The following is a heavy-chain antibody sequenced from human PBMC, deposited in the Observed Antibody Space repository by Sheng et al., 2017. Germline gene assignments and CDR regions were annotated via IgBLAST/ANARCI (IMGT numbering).Heavy chain of an antibody. CDR1: GFTFSSYA. D-gene: IGHD3-10*01. V-gene: IGHV3-30*04. CDR3: ARDRAGAFDI. Sequence: QVQLVESGGGVVQPGRSLRLSCAASGFTFSSYAMHWVRQAPGKGLEWVAFISYDGSNKYYADSVKGRFTISRDNSKNTLYLQMNSLRAEDTAVYYCARDRAGAFDIWGQGTMVTVSS. CDR2: ISYDGSNK. J-gene: IGHJ3*02.